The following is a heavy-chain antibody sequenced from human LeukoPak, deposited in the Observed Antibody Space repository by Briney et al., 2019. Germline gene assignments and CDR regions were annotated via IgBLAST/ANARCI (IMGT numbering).Heavy chain of an antibody. CDR2: ISSSSSTI. J-gene: IGHJ4*02. V-gene: IGHV3-48*01. CDR1: GFTFNSYS. CDR3: ARASRGHDY. D-gene: IGHD3-10*01. Sequence: PGGSLRLSCAASGFTFNSYSMNWVRQAPGKVLEWVSYISSSSSTIYYADSVKGRFTISRDNAKNSLYLQMNSLRAEDTAVYYCARASRGHDYWGQGTLVTVSS.